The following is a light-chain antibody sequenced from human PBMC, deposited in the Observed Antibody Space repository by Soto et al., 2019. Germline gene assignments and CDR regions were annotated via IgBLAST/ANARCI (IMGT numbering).Light chain of an antibody. V-gene: IGKV1-5*03. CDR2: KAS. Sequence: HMTKYHYTLCGSVGDTVIITCRASHTISSGWTWYQQKEGKDPKLLIYKASTLKSGVPSRFSGSGSGTEFTLTISSLQPDDFATYYCQHYNSYSEAFGHRTMV. CDR1: HTISSG. CDR3: QHYNSYSEA. J-gene: IGKJ2*01.